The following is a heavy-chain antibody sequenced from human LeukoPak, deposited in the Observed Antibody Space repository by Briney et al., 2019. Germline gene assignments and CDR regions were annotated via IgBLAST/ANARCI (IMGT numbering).Heavy chain of an antibody. CDR2: ISVYNSKT. Sequence: ASVKVSCKTSGYTFTKYGISWVRQAPGQGFEWMGWISVYNSKTTYPQRLQGRVTMTTDTSTNTAYMELRSLISDDTAVYYCARVCSGTSCYSPDYWGQGTLVTVSS. J-gene: IGHJ4*02. CDR1: GYTFTKYG. V-gene: IGHV1-18*01. CDR3: ARVCSGTSCYSPDY. D-gene: IGHD2-15*01.